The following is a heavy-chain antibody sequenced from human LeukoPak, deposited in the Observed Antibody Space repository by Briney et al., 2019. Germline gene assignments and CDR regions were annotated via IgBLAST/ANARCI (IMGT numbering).Heavy chain of an antibody. CDR3: AKDLGSGWYAGYFQH. V-gene: IGHV3-9*01. Sequence: GGSLRLSCAASGFTFDDYAMHWVRQAPGKGLEWVSGISWNSGSIGYADSVKGRFTISRDNAKNTLYLQMNSLRAEDTAVYYCAKDLGSGWYAGYFQHWGQGTLVTVSS. J-gene: IGHJ1*01. CDR2: ISWNSGSI. CDR1: GFTFDDYA. D-gene: IGHD6-19*01.